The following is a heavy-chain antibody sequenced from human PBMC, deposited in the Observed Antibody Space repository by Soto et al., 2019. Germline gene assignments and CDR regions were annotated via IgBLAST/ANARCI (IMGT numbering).Heavy chain of an antibody. CDR3: AADKGYGSGSYYTHDAFDI. CDR2: IVVGSGNT. V-gene: IGHV1-58*01. Sequence: SVKVSCKASGFTFTSSAVQWVRQARGQRLEWIGWIVVGSGNTNYAQKFQERVTITRDMSTSTAYMELSSLRSEDTAVYYCAADKGYGSGSYYTHDAFDIWGQGTMVTVSS. D-gene: IGHD3-10*01. J-gene: IGHJ3*02. CDR1: GFTFTSSA.